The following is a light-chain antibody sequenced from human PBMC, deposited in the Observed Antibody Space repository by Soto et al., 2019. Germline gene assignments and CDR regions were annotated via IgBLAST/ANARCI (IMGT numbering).Light chain of an antibody. V-gene: IGLV2-14*01. CDR3: RSYTSSSPLV. CDR1: SSDVGGYNY. Sequence: QSVLTQPASVSGSPGQSITISCTGTSSDVGGYNYVSWYQQHPGKAPKLMIYEVSNRPSGVSNRFSGSKSGNTASLTISGLQAEDGAYYYRRSYTSSSPLVFGGGTKVTVL. CDR2: EVS. J-gene: IGLJ2*01.